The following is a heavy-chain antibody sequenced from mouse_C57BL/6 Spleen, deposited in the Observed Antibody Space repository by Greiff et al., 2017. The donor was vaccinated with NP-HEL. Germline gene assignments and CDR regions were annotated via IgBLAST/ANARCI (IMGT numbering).Heavy chain of an antibody. J-gene: IGHJ1*03. CDR2: IHPNSGST. D-gene: IGHD1-1*01. CDR1: GYTFTSYW. CDR3: ARSTVVARYFDV. V-gene: IGHV1-64*01. Sequence: QVQLQQPGAELVKPGASVKLSCKASGYTFTSYWMHWVKQRPGQGLEWIGMIHPNSGSTNYNEKFKSKATLTVDKSSSTAYMQLSSLTSEDSAVYYCARSTVVARYFDVWGTGTTVTVSS.